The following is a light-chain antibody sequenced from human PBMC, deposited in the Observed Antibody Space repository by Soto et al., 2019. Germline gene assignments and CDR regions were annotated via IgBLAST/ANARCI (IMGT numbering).Light chain of an antibody. Sequence: DIQMTQSPSSLSASVGDRITITCRASQIIDTWLAWYQQKPGKAPKILIYKASSLENGVPSRFSGSGSGTEFTLTISSLQPDDFATYYCQQYETYSPWTFGQGTKVEVK. CDR2: KAS. J-gene: IGKJ1*01. V-gene: IGKV1-5*03. CDR3: QQYETYSPWT. CDR1: QIIDTW.